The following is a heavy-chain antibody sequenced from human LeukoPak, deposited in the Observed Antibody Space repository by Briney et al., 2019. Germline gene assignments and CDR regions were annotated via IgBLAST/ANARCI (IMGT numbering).Heavy chain of an antibody. J-gene: IGHJ4*02. Sequence: LSLTCTVSGGSISSSSYYWGWIRQPPGKGLEWVSYISISGTTIYYADSAKGRFTISRDNSENTLYLQMNSLRAEDTAVYYCAKEFHYDSGFTADYWGQGTLSSSPQ. CDR2: ISISGTTI. D-gene: IGHD3-22*01. CDR3: AKEFHYDSGFTADY. CDR1: GGSISSSSYY. V-gene: IGHV3-11*01.